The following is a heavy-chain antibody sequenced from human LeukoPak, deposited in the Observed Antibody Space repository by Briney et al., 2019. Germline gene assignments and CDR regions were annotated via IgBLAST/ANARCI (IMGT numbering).Heavy chain of an antibody. CDR1: GFTFSSYA. CDR2: ISGSGGST. CDR3: ARDSSTHSYYYYYYGMDV. D-gene: IGHD6-13*01. Sequence: GGSLRLSCAASGFTFSSYAMSWVRQAPGKGLEWVSAISGSGGSTYYADSVKGRFTISRDNSKNTLYLQMNSLRAEDTAVYYCARDSSTHSYYYYYYGMDVWGQGTTVTVSS. V-gene: IGHV3-23*01. J-gene: IGHJ6*02.